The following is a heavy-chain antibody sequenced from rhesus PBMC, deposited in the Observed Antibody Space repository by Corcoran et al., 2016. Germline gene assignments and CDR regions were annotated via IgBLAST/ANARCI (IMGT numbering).Heavy chain of an antibody. CDR2: ISGSSGST. CDR1: GGSFSGYY. CDR3: ARWAPYSNFDY. J-gene: IGHJ4*01. V-gene: IGHV4-165*01. Sequence: QVQLQESGPGLVKPSETLSLTCAVSGGSFSGYYWGWIRQPPGKGLEWIGYISGSSGSTDYNPSLKSRVTISTDTSKNQFSLKLSSVTAADTAVYYCARWAPYSNFDYWGQGVLVTVSS. D-gene: IGHD4-23*01.